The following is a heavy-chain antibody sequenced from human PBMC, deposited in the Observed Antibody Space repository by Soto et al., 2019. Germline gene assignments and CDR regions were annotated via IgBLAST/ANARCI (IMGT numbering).Heavy chain of an antibody. CDR2: ISSSSSYI. CDR3: ARDTLAGSPGRFDP. J-gene: IGHJ5*02. D-gene: IGHD3-10*01. Sequence: GGSLRLSCAASGFTFSSYSMNWVRQAPGKGLEWVSSISSSSSYIYYADSVKGRFTISRDNAKNSLYLQMNSLRAEDTAVYYCARDTLAGSPGRFDPWGQGTLVTVSS. V-gene: IGHV3-21*01. CDR1: GFTFSSYS.